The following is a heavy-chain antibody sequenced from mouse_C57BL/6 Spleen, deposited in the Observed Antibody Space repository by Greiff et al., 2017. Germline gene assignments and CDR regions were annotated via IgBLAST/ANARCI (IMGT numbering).Heavy chain of an antibody. J-gene: IGHJ3*01. CDR2: IDPSDSYT. CDR1: GYTFTSYW. V-gene: IGHV1-69*01. D-gene: IGHD3-1*01. CDR3: ARGAPGARWFAN. Sequence: QVQLQQPGAELVMPGASVKLSCKASGYTFTSYWMHWVKQRPGQGLEWIGEIDPSDSYTNYNQKFKGKSTLTVDKSSSTAYMQLSSLTSEDSAVYYCARGAPGARWFANCGQGTLVTVSA.